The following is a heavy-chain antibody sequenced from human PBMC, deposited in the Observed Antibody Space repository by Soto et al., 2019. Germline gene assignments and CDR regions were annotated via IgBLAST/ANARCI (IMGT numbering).Heavy chain of an antibody. CDR2: ISAYNGNT. J-gene: IGHJ4*02. CDR1: GYTFTSYG. V-gene: IGHV1-18*01. Sequence: QVQLVQSGAEVKKPGASVKVSCKASGYTFTSYGISWVRQAPGQGLEWMGWISAYNGNTNYAQKLQGRVTMTTDTSPSTAYMGLTRERSDDTGVYSCAGGPGYEVDYWGQGTLVTVSS. CDR3: AGGPGYEVDY. D-gene: IGHD6-13*01.